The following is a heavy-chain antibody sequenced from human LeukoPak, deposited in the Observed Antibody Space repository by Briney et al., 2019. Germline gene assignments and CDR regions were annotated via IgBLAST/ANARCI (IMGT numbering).Heavy chain of an antibody. D-gene: IGHD2-2*01. Sequence: SETLSLTCAVYGGSFSGYYWSWIRQPPGKGLEWSGEINHSGSTNYNPSLKSRVTISVDTSKNQFSLKLSSVTAADTAVYYCARGRAPSVPQDIVVVPAAMELNYWGQGTLVTVSS. CDR3: ARGRAPSVPQDIVVVPAAMELNY. CDR2: INHSGST. V-gene: IGHV4-34*01. CDR1: GGSFSGYY. J-gene: IGHJ4*02.